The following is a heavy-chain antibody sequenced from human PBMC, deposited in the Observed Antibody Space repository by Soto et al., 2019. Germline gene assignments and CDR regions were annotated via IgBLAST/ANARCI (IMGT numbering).Heavy chain of an antibody. J-gene: IGHJ5*02. V-gene: IGHV3-73*02. Sequence: EVQLVESGGGLVQPGGSLKISCAASGITFSDSAMHWVRQASGKGLEWVGRIKSKADNYATAYAASVRGRFIISRDASKNTAYLHMNSLKTEDTAVYFCTRLSRSGVFWFDPWGRGTLVTVSS. CDR3: TRLSRSGVFWFDP. D-gene: IGHD3-10*01. CDR2: IKSKADNYAT. CDR1: GITFSDSA.